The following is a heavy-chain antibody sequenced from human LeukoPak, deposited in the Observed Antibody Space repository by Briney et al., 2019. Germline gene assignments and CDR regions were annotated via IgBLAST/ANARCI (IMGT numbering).Heavy chain of an antibody. CDR2: IIPILGIA. J-gene: IGHJ4*02. D-gene: IGHD2-15*01. Sequence: SVKVSCKASGGTSSSYAISWVRQAPGQGLEWMGRIIPILGIANYAQKFQGRVTITADKSTSTAYMELSSLRSEDTAVYYCARDVVSSALYWGQGTLVTVSS. CDR1: GGTSSSYA. V-gene: IGHV1-69*04. CDR3: ARDVVSSALY.